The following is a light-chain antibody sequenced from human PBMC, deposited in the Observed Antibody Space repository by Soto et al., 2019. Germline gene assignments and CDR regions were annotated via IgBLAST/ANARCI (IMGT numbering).Light chain of an antibody. V-gene: IGKV2-24*01. CDR1: QSLVHSDGETY. CDR3: MQASQLRT. CDR2: KIS. Sequence: DIVMTQTPLSSPVTLGQPASISCRSSQSLVHSDGETYSSWLHQRPGQPPRLLIYKISNRFPGVPDRFTGSGAGTDFTLEISRVEAEDVGVYYCMQASQLRTFGQGTKVDIK. J-gene: IGKJ1*01.